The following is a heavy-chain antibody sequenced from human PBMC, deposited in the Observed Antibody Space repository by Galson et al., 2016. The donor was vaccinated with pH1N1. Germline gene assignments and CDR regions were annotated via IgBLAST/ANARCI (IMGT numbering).Heavy chain of an antibody. D-gene: IGHD6-19*01. CDR1: GFTFSNAW. CDR3: SARGKTGWSP. CDR2: ITSKADGVTT. V-gene: IGHV3-15*01. J-gene: IGHJ5*02. Sequence: SLRLSCAASGFTFSNAWLNWVRQAPGKGLQWVGRITSKADGVTTDYAAPVKGRFSISRDDSRNTLYLQINSLKTEDTAVYYCSARGKTGWSPWGQGTLVTVSS.